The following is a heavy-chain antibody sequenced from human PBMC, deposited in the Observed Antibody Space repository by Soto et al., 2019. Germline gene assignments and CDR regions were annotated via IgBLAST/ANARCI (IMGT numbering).Heavy chain of an antibody. D-gene: IGHD2-2*01. CDR2: IIPILGIA. J-gene: IGHJ5*02. V-gene: IGHV1-69*08. CDR3: ARDTEDIVVVPAAPGGFDP. CDR1: GGTFSSYT. Sequence: QVQLVQSGAEVKKPGSSVKVSCKASGGTFSSYTISWVRQSPGQGLEWMGRIIPILGIANYAQKFQGRVTITADKSTSTAYRELSSLRSEDTAVYYCARDTEDIVVVPAAPGGFDPWGQGTLVTVSS.